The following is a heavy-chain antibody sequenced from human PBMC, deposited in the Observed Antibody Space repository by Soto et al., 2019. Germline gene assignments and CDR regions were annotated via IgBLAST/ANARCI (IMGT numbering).Heavy chain of an antibody. CDR1: GYTFTGYY. V-gene: IGHV1-2*02. CDR2: INPNSGGT. J-gene: IGHJ4*02. D-gene: IGHD4-17*01. CDR3: ARDLLYGDYGFDY. Sequence: QVQLVQSGAEVKKPGASVKVSCKASGYTFTGYYMHWVRQAPGQGLEWMGWINPNSGGTNYAPKFQGRVTMTRDPSISTAYMELSRLRSDDTAVYYCARDLLYGDYGFDYWGQGTLVTVSS.